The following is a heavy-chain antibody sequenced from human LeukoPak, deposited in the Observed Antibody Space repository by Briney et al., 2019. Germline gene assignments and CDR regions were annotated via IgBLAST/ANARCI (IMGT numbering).Heavy chain of an antibody. Sequence: SETLSLTCTVSGYSISSGYCWGWIRQPPGKGLEWIGSMYHSGSTYYNPSLKSRVTISVDTSKNQVSLKLSSVTAADTAVYYCARVPGPNWFDPWGQGTLVTVSS. CDR2: MYHSGST. CDR1: GYSISSGYC. J-gene: IGHJ5*02. CDR3: ARVPGPNWFDP. V-gene: IGHV4-38-2*02.